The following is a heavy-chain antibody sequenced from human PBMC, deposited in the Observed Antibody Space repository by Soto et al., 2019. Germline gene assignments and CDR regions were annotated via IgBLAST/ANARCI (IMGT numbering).Heavy chain of an antibody. V-gene: IGHV4-34*01. D-gene: IGHD3-16*02. CDR3: ARIKSHDYVWGSYRHFEY. CDR1: GGSFSTYY. Sequence: PSETLSLTCAVYGGSFSTYYWTWIRQPPGKGLEWIGESNHSGRTNYNSSLKSRVTISVDTSKNQLSLKLSSVTAADTAVYYCARIKSHDYVWGSYRHFEYWGQGTLVTVSS. CDR2: SNHSGRT. J-gene: IGHJ4*02.